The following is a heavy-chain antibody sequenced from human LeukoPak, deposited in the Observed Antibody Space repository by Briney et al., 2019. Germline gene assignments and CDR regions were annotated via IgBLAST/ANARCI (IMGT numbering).Heavy chain of an antibody. CDR1: GGSICSSSHH. D-gene: IGHD6-6*01. CDR3: TREYSSSSDY. V-gene: IGHV4-39*02. J-gene: IGHJ4*02. CDR2: IYYSGNT. Sequence: SETLSLTCTVSGGSICSSSHHWSWVRQPPGKGLEWIGSIYYSGNTYYNPSLKSRVTISVDTSKNQFSLKLTSVTAADTAVYYCTREYSSSSDYWGQGTLVTVSS.